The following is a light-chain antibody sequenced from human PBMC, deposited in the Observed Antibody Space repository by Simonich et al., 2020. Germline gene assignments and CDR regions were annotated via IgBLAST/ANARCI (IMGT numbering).Light chain of an antibody. CDR1: QGIGSY. J-gene: IGKJ1*01. CDR3: QQYYSFPPWT. Sequence: AIWMTQSPSLLSASTGDRITISCRMSQGIGSYLACYQQKPGKAPELLIYAASTLQSGVPSRFSGSGSGTDFTLTISCLQSEDFATYYCQQYYSFPPWTFGQGTKVEIK. V-gene: IGKV1D-8*02. CDR2: AAS.